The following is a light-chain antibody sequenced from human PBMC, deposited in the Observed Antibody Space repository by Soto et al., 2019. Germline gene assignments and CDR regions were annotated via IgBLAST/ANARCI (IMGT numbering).Light chain of an antibody. CDR3: CSYTTSNTRQIV. J-gene: IGLJ1*01. Sequence: SALTQPASGSGFHGQSITISCTGTSSDGGGYNYVSWYQQHPGKAPKFMIYDVSNRPSGVSNRFSGSKSGNTASLTISGLQAEDEADYYCCSYTTSNTRQIVFGTGTKVTVL. CDR1: SSDGGGYNY. CDR2: DVS. V-gene: IGLV2-14*01.